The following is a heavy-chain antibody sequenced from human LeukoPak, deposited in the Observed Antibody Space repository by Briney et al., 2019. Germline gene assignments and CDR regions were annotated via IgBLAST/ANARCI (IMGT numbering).Heavy chain of an antibody. CDR3: ASSHPRYCSSTSCHHPDY. CDR1: GGSFSGYY. V-gene: IGHV4-34*01. D-gene: IGHD2-2*01. J-gene: IGHJ4*02. CDR2: INHSGST. Sequence: PSETLSLTCAVYGGSFSGYYWSWIRQPPGKGLEWIGEINHSGSTNYNPSLKSRVTISVDTSKNQFSLKLSSVTAADTAVYYCASSHPRYCSSTSCHHPDYWGQGTLVTVSS.